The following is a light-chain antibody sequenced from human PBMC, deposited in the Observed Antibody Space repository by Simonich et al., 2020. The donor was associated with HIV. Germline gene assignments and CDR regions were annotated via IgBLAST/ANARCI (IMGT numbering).Light chain of an antibody. CDR1: QSLLHSNGYNY. J-gene: IGKJ5*01. V-gene: IGKV2D-29*02. CDR3: MQSIQLPIT. Sequence: DVVMLQSPLSLPVTPGEPASISCRSSQSLLHSNGYNYLDWYLQKPGQSPQLLIYEVSNRVSGVPDRFSGSGSGTDFTLKISRVEAEDVGVYYCMQSIQLPITFGQGTRLEIK. CDR2: EVS.